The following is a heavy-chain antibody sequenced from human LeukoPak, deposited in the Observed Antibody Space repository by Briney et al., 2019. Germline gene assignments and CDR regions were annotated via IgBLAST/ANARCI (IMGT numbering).Heavy chain of an antibody. V-gene: IGHV3-21*01. Sequence: PGGSLRLSCAASGFTFRGYSMNWVRQAPGKGLEWVSSITDSNSSKYYADSVKGRFNIARDNARNSLYLQMNSLRAEDTAVYYCAKSTRKREDDFDYYYYMDVWGKGTTVTVSS. CDR1: GFTFRGYS. CDR2: ITDSNSSK. J-gene: IGHJ6*03. CDR3: AKSTRKREDDFDYYYYMDV. D-gene: IGHD3/OR15-3a*01.